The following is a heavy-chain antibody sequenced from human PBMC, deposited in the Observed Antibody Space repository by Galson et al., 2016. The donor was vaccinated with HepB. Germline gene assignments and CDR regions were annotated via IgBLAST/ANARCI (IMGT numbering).Heavy chain of an antibody. CDR3: ARDRSRFSSGYYTGARDVFAI. CDR1: GFTFSTYT. D-gene: IGHD3-3*01. V-gene: IGHV3-21*01. J-gene: IGHJ3*02. CDR2: ISSTSTYI. Sequence: SLRLSCAASGFTFSTYTMNWVRQAPGKGLEWVSYISSTSTYIDYADSVKGRFTISRENAKNSLYLQMNSLRAEDTAVYCCARDRSRFSSGYYTGARDVFAICGQGTVVTVSS.